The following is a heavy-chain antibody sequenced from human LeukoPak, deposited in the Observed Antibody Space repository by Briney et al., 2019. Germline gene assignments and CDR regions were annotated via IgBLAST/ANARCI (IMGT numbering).Heavy chain of an antibody. V-gene: IGHV3-48*02. CDR1: GFTFSSSS. CDR2: ISISSTTI. J-gene: IGHJ4*02. CDR3: ARGLRYSSSWYNFDY. D-gene: IGHD6-13*01. Sequence: GGSLRLSCVASGFTFSSSSMNWVRQAPGKGMEWVSYISISSTTIYYADSVKGRFTISRDNAKNSLYLQMNSLRDEDTAVYYCARGLRYSSSWYNFDYWGQGTLVTVSS.